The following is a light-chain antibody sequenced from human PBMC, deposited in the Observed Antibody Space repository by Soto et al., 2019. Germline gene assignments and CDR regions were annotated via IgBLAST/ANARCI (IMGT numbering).Light chain of an antibody. CDR3: QQSYSTPIT. V-gene: IGKV1-9*01. CDR1: QGIXTF. CDR2: DAS. J-gene: IGKJ5*01. Sequence: DVQLTQSPSLMSASVGDRVSITCRASQGIXTFLAWYQQHPGKAPKCLXDDASNLQRGVPSRLSGSGSGTEFTLTISSLQPEYFANYYCQQSYSTPITFGQGTRLEIK.